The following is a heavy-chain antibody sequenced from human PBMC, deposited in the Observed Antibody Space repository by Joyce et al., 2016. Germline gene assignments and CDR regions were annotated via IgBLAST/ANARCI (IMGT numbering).Heavy chain of an antibody. CDR2: ISYDGSGT. CDR1: GFTFSSYG. J-gene: IGHJ3*01. Sequence: QVQLVESGGGVVQPGRSLRLSCAASGFTFSSYGMHWVRQTPGKGLVWVALISYDGSGTDYPDSVGGRFTVSRDNVKNTVSLQMNNLRLEDTAVYYCASAIAPAVVAALDVWGPGTMVSVSS. D-gene: IGHD6-25*01. CDR3: ASAIAPAVVAALDV. V-gene: IGHV3-30*03.